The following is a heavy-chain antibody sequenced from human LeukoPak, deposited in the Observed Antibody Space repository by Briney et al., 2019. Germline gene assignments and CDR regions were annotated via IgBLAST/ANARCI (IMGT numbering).Heavy chain of an antibody. CDR2: TYTSGST. CDR3: ARHPIQLWLGNYYFDY. J-gene: IGHJ4*02. V-gene: IGHV4-4*07. Sequence: SETLSLTCTVSGGSISSYYWSWIRQPAGKGLEWIGRTYTSGSTNYNPSLKSRVTMSVDTSKNQFSLKLSSVTAADTAVYYCARHPIQLWLGNYYFDYWGQGTLVTVSS. CDR1: GGSISSYY. D-gene: IGHD5-18*01.